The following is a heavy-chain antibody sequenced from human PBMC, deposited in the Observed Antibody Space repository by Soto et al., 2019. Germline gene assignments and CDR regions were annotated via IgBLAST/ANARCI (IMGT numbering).Heavy chain of an antibody. CDR1: GYTFTSYG. CDR2: ISAYNGNT. J-gene: IGHJ4*02. Sequence: ASVKVSCKASGYTFTSYGISWVRQAPGQGLEWMGWISAYNGNTNYAQKLQGKVTMTTDTSTSTAYMELRSLRSDDTAVYYCARDRNVATNSGFDYWGQGTLVTVSS. V-gene: IGHV1-18*04. CDR3: ARDRNVATNSGFDY. D-gene: IGHD5-12*01.